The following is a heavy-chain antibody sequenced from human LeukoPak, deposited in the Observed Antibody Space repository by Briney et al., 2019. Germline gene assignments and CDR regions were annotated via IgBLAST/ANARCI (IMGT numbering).Heavy chain of an antibody. Sequence: PGGSLRLSCAASGFTFSSYAMHWVRQAPGKGLEWVAVISYDGSNKYYADSVKGRFTISRDNSKNTLYLQMNSLRAEDTAVYYCLAGSFDYWGQGTLVTVSS. CDR2: ISYDGSNK. V-gene: IGHV3-30*04. CDR1: GFTFSSYA. J-gene: IGHJ4*02. D-gene: IGHD6-19*01. CDR3: LAGSFDY.